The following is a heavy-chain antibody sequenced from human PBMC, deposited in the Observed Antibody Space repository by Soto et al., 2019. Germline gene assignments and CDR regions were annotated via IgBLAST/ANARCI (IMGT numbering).Heavy chain of an antibody. Sequence: SVKVSCKASGGTFRTYTISWVRQAPGQGLEWMGRIIPILGVTNYAQKFQGRVTITADKSTSTAFMELYSLTSEDTAVYYCAREEVITATYYFNYMDVWGKGTTVTVSS. CDR1: GGTFRTYT. D-gene: IGHD6-6*01. J-gene: IGHJ6*03. V-gene: IGHV1-69*04. CDR2: IIPILGVT. CDR3: AREEVITATYYFNYMDV.